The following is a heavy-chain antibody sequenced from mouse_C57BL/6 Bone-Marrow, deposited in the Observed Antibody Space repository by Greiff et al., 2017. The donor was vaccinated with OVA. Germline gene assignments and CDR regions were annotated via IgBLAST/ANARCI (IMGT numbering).Heavy chain of an antibody. CDR1: GYTFTSYW. D-gene: IGHD2-3*01. J-gene: IGHJ4*01. V-gene: IGHV1-59*01. CDR3: ARWSGAMDY. Sequence: VQLQQPGAELVRPGTSVKLSCKASGYTFTSYWMHWVKQRPGQGLEWIGVIDPSDSYTNYNQKFKGKATLTVDTSSSTAYMQLSSLTSEDSAVYYCARWSGAMDYWGQGTSVTVSS. CDR2: IDPSDSYT.